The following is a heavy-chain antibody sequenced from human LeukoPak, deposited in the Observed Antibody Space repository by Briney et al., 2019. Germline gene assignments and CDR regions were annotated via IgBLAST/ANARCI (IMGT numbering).Heavy chain of an antibody. CDR1: SGSISGYY. J-gene: IGHJ6*03. Sequence: PSETLSLTCTVSSGSISGYYWSWIRQPPGKGLEWVGYIYHTGSTNYSPSLQSRVTISVDTSKNQFSLKLSSVTAVDTATYYCARYSSTPLRRGGLYYYMDVWGKGTTVTVSS. CDR2: IYHTGST. D-gene: IGHD2-2*01. CDR3: ARYSSTPLRRGGLYYYMDV. V-gene: IGHV4-59*01.